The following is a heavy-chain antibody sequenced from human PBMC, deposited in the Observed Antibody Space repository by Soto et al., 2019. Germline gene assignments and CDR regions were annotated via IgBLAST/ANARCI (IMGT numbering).Heavy chain of an antibody. CDR2: IYHSGMT. CDR1: GGSISTGGYY. Sequence: QVQLQESGPGLVKPSQTLSLTCTVSGGSISTGGYYWSWIRQHPGRGLEWIGYIYHSGMTFSNPCHQCRVAISIDTSKNQSSLKLSSVTAADTAVYYCATVRWELHDAFDLWGQGTMVSVSS. D-gene: IGHD1-26*01. V-gene: IGHV4-31*03. CDR3: ATVRWELHDAFDL. J-gene: IGHJ3*01.